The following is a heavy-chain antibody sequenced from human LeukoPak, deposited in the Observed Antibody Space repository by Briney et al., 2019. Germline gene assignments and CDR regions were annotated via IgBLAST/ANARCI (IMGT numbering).Heavy chain of an antibody. Sequence: SETLSLTCTVSGGSISSSSYYWGWIRQPPGKGLEWIGSIYYSGSTYYNPSLKSRVTISVDTSKNQFSLKLSSVTGADTAVYYCARGGDYDYWGQGTLVTVSS. CDR1: GGSISSSSYY. J-gene: IGHJ4*02. CDR3: ARGGDYDY. V-gene: IGHV4-39*01. CDR2: IYYSGST. D-gene: IGHD4-17*01.